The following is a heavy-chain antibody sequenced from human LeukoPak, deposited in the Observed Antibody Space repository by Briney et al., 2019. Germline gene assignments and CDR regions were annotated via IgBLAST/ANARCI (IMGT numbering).Heavy chain of an antibody. V-gene: IGHV4-39*07. CDR1: GGSISSSSYY. CDR3: ARDRNLRQQADGMDV. CDR2: IYYSGST. J-gene: IGHJ6*02. D-gene: IGHD6-13*01. Sequence: SETLSLICTVSGGSISSSSYYWGWIRQPPGKGLEWIGSIYYSGSTYYNPSLKSRVTISVDTSKNQFSPKLSSVTAADTAVYYCARDRNLRQQADGMDVWGQGTTVTVSS.